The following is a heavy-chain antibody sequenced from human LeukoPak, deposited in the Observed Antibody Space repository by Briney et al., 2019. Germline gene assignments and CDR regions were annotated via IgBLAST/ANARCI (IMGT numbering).Heavy chain of an antibody. J-gene: IGHJ5*02. CDR3: VRAKISAAGVWLFDP. CDR1: GGSISSDY. Sequence: SETLSLTCTVSGGSISSDYWNWIRQPAGKGLEWIGRIYNTGSTNYNPSLESRVTMSVGTSKNQYSLKLSSVTGADTAVYYCVRAKISAAGVWLFDPWGQGTLITVSS. CDR2: IYNTGST. D-gene: IGHD6-13*01. V-gene: IGHV4-4*07.